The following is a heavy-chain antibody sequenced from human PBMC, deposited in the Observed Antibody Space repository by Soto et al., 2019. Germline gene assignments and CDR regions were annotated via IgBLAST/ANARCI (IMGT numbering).Heavy chain of an antibody. D-gene: IGHD3-16*01. CDR1: GFTFSSYW. CDR2: IKQDGSDK. Sequence: GGSLRLSCAASGFTFSSYWMSWVRQAPGKGLQWVANIKQDGSDKYYVDSVKGRFTISRDNAKNTLYLQMNSLRAEDTAVYYCARVWGWPPIVIDYWGQGTLVTVSS. CDR3: ARVWGWPPIVIDY. V-gene: IGHV3-7*04. J-gene: IGHJ4*02.